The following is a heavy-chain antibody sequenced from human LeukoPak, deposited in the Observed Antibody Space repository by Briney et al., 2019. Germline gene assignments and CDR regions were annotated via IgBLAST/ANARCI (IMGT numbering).Heavy chain of an antibody. J-gene: IGHJ4*02. CDR2: INTDGSNT. CDR3: ARERGSGGSSVTYYFDY. D-gene: IGHD2-15*01. CDR1: GFTFKTYW. V-gene: IGHV3-74*01. Sequence: GGSLRLSCAASGFTFKTYWMHWVRQAPGKGLVWVSHINTDGSNTNYADSVKGRFTISRDNSKNTLYLQMNSLRAEDTAVYYCARERGSGGSSVTYYFDYWGQGTLVTVSS.